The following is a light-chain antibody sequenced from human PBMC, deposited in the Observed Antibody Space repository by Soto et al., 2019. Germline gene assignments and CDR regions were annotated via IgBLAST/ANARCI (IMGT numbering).Light chain of an antibody. CDR1: SSDVGSYNL. CDR3: CSYAGSRTIYV. Sequence: QSALTQPASVSGSPGQSITISCTGTSSDVGSYNLVSWYQHHPGKAPKLMIYEGSKRPSGVSDRFSGSKSGNTASLTISGLQAEDEADYYCCSYAGSRTIYVFGTGTKLTVL. V-gene: IGLV2-23*01. CDR2: EGS. J-gene: IGLJ1*01.